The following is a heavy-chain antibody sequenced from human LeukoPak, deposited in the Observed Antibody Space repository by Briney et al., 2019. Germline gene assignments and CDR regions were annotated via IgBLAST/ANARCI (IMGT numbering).Heavy chain of an antibody. CDR1: GGTFSSYA. CDR2: IIPIFGTA. D-gene: IGHD3-3*01. V-gene: IGHV1-69*05. Sequence: SVKVSCKASGGTFSSYAISWVRQAPGQGLEWMGGIIPIFGTANYAQKFQGRVTITTDESTSTAYMELSSLRSEDTAVYYCARVRFDFWSGYYEDYWGQGTLVTVSS. CDR3: ARVRFDFWSGYYEDY. J-gene: IGHJ4*02.